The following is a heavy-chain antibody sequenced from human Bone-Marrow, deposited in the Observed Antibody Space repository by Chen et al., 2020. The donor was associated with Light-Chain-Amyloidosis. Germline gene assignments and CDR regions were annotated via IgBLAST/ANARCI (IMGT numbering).Heavy chain of an antibody. J-gene: IGHJ6*02. CDR3: ARGGYNYGSGLDV. CDR2: INPSGGST. V-gene: IGHV1-46*04. Sequence: QVQLVQSGAEVQKPGASVSISCTASGYLFTTSYIHWVRHAPGQGLQWMGIINPSGGSTAYAPALQGRVTMTGDTSTSTVYMEVRGLRSDDTALYYCARGGYNYGSGLDVWGQGTTVTV. CDR1: GYLFTTSY. D-gene: IGHD1-1*01.